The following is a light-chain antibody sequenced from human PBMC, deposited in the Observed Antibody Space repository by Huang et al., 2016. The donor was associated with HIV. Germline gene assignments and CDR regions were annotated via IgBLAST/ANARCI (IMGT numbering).Light chain of an antibody. CDR1: QDISTW. J-gene: IGKJ4*02. CDR2: AVS. V-gene: IGKV1-12*01. Sequence: DIQMTQSPSSVSASVGDKVTITCRASQDISTWLAWYQQKPGKAPKLLIFAVSRLHDAVPPRFSGTGSGTSFTLTITNRLPDDFAACCCQQSDRFRLTFGGGTRVDIK. CDR3: QQSDRFRLT.